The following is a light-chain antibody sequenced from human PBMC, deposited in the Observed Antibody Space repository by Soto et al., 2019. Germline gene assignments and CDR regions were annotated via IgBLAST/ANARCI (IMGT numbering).Light chain of an antibody. V-gene: IGKV3-15*01. CDR3: QQYHHWPVT. CDR2: GAS. J-gene: IGKJ4*01. Sequence: EIVVKQSPGTLSLSPGERVTLACRASQRIYTNLAWYQHTPGQAPRLLISGASTGATGLPSRFSGSGSGTDFTLTINSLQSEDVAVYYCQQYHHWPVTFGGGTKVDIK. CDR1: QRIYTN.